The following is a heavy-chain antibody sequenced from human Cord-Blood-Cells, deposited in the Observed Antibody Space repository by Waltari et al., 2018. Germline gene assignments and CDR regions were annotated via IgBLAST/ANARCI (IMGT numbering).Heavy chain of an antibody. CDR3: ARGRRIAAAGRLDP. V-gene: IGHV4-34*01. CDR2: INHSGST. CDR1: GGSFSGYY. J-gene: IGHJ5*02. D-gene: IGHD6-13*01. Sequence: QVQLQQWGAGLLKPSETLSLTCAVYGGSFSGYYWSWIRQPPGKGLEWLGEINHSGSTNYNPSLKSRVTISVDTSKNQFSLKLSSVTAADTAVYYCARGRRIAAAGRLDPWGQGTLVTVSS.